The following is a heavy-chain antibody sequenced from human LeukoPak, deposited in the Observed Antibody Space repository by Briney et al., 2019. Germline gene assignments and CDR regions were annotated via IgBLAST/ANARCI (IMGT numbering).Heavy chain of an antibody. CDR3: AKDLEQWLVRGWAFDI. V-gene: IGHV3-7*04. CDR2: IKQDGSEK. D-gene: IGHD6-19*01. Sequence: GGSLRLSCAASGFTFSSYWMSWVRQAPGKGLEWVANIKQDGSEKYYVDSVKGRFTISRDNAKNSLYLQMNSLRAEDTAVYYCAKDLEQWLVRGWAFDIWGQGTMVTVSS. J-gene: IGHJ3*02. CDR1: GFTFSSYW.